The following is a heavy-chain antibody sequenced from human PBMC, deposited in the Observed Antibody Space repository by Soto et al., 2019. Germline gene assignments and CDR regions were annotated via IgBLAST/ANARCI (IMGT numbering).Heavy chain of an antibody. J-gene: IGHJ4*02. V-gene: IGHV4-59*02. Sequence: PSETLSLTCTVSGGSVSSYYWGWIRQPPGLGLEWIGYVYYTGSTNYNPSLKSRAIISVDTSKNQFSLKVTSVTPADTAVYYCARVQRLYRSSGGTYWPDDWGQGTLVTVSS. CDR2: VYYTGST. CDR3: ARVQRLYRSSGGTYWPDD. CDR1: GGSVSSYY. D-gene: IGHD1-26*01.